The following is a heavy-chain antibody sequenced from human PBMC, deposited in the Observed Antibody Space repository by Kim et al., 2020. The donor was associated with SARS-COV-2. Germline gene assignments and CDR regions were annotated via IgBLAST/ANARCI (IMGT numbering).Heavy chain of an antibody. CDR3: AREYDYDILTGYGSTQDAFDI. V-gene: IGHV4-61*02. CDR1: GGSISSGSYY. D-gene: IGHD3-9*01. CDR2: IYTSGST. Sequence: SETLSLTCTVSGGSISSGSYYWSWIRQPAGKGLEWIGRIYTSGSTNYNPSLKSRVTISVDTSKNQFSLKLSSVTAADTAVYYCAREYDYDILTGYGSTQDAFDIWGQGTMVTVSS. J-gene: IGHJ3*02.